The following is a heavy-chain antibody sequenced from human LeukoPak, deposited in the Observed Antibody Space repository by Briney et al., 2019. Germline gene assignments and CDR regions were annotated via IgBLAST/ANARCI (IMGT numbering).Heavy chain of an antibody. V-gene: IGHV3-23*01. Sequence: GGSLRLSCAASGFTFSSYAMSWVRQAPGKGLEWVSAISGSGGSTYYADSVKGRFTISRDNSKNTLYLQMNSLRAEHTAVYYCAKYFSSAGTFYYYGMDVWGQGTTVTVSS. CDR3: AKYFSSAGTFYYYGMDV. J-gene: IGHJ6*02. CDR2: ISGSGGST. D-gene: IGHD6-13*01. CDR1: GFTFSSYA.